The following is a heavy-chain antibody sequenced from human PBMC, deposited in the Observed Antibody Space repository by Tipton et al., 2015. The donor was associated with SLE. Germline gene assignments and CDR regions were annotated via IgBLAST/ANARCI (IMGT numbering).Heavy chain of an antibody. CDR2: IWYDGSNK. Sequence: SLRLSCAASGFTFSSYGMHWVRQAPGKGLEWVAVIWYDGSNKYYADSVKGRFTISRDNSKNTLYLQMNSLRAEDTAVYYCARVLGSYYGMDVWGQGTTVPVSS. CDR3: ARVLGSYYGMDV. D-gene: IGHD7-27*01. J-gene: IGHJ6*02. CDR1: GFTFSSYG. V-gene: IGHV3-33*01.